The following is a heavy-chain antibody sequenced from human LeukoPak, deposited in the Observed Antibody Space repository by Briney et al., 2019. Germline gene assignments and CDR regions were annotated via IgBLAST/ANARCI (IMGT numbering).Heavy chain of an antibody. CDR3: AKAPSSSWNGYFDY. D-gene: IGHD6-13*01. CDR2: ISGSGGTS. J-gene: IGHJ4*02. CDR1: GFIFSRYG. Sequence: GGSLRLSCAASGFIFSRYGMSWVRQAPGKGLEWVSAISGSGGTSYYADSVKGRFTISRDNSKNTLYLQMNSLRAEDTAVYYCAKAPSSSWNGYFDYWGQGTLVTVSS. V-gene: IGHV3-23*01.